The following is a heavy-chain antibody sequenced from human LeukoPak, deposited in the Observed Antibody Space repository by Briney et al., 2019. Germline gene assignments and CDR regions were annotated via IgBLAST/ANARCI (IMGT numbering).Heavy chain of an antibody. J-gene: IGHJ4*02. V-gene: IGHV3-7*03. CDR3: ARAQGALDY. Sequence: GGSLRLSCVASGFTSSAFWMSWVRRPPGKGLEWVANIKKDGSEKEYVDSVKGRFIISSDSSQNLVHLQMNSLTVEDTAVYYCARAQGALDYWGQGTLVTVSS. D-gene: IGHD1-26*01. CDR1: GFTSSAFW. CDR2: IKKDGSEK.